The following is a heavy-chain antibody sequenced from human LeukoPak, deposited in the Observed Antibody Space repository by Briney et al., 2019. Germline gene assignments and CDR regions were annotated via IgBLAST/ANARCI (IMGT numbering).Heavy chain of an antibody. V-gene: IGHV3-7*01. CDR3: ATGTTGGYSSGWSRY. D-gene: IGHD6-19*01. CDR1: GFTFSSYW. J-gene: IGHJ4*02. Sequence: AGGSLRLSCAASGFTFSSYWMSWVRQAPGKGLEWVANIKQDGSEKYYVDSVKGRFTISRDNAKNTLYLQMNSLRAEDTAVYYCATGTTGGYSSGWSRYWGQGTLVTVSS. CDR2: IKQDGSEK.